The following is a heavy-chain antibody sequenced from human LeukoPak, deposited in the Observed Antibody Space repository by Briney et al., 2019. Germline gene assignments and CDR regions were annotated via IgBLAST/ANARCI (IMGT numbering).Heavy chain of an antibody. CDR1: GGSISSYY. CDR2: IYYTGNT. J-gene: IGHJ4*02. V-gene: IGHV4-59*12. D-gene: IGHD5-24*01. CDR3: ARGERWLQCFDY. Sequence: SETLSLTCTVSGGSISSYYWNLIRQPPGKGLEWIGYIYYTGNTNYNPSLKSRVTMSVDTSKNQFSLTLSSVTAADTAVYYCARGERWLQCFDYWGQGTLVTVSS.